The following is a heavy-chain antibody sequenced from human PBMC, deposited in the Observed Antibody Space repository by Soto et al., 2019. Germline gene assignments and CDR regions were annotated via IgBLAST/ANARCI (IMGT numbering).Heavy chain of an antibody. Sequence: KTSETLSLTCTVSGGSVSSGAYYWTWIRQRPGKGLGWIGYIYYSGSTYYSPSLKSRLSISLDTSKNQFSLRLSSATAADTAMYYCARARLRAVYAFDIWGQGTMVTVSS. CDR1: GGSVSSGAYY. J-gene: IGHJ3*02. CDR3: ARARLRAVYAFDI. CDR2: IYYSGST. V-gene: IGHV4-31*03. D-gene: IGHD5-12*01.